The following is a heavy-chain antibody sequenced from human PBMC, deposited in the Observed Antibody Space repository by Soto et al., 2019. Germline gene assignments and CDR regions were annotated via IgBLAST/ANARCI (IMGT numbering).Heavy chain of an antibody. CDR2: FDPENGER. CDR3: ATDHQWLGDYYYGMDV. Sequence: ASVKVSCKDSGYTLIELSMHWVRQAPGKGLEWMGRFDPENGERIYAQKFQGRVTMTEDTSTDTAYMELSSLRSEDTAVYYCATDHQWLGDYYYGMDVWGQGTTVTVSS. J-gene: IGHJ6*02. D-gene: IGHD6-19*01. CDR1: GYTLIELS. V-gene: IGHV1-24*01.